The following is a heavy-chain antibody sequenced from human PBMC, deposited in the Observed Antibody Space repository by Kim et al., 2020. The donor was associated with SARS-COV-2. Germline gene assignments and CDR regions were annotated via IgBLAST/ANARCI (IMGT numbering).Heavy chain of an antibody. V-gene: IGHV4-34*01. J-gene: IGHJ6*02. CDR3: ARIVGGYDILTGYRLRYYYGMDV. CDR1: GGSFSGYY. CDR2: INHSGST. D-gene: IGHD3-9*01. Sequence: SETLSLTCAVYGGSFSGYYWSWIRQPPGKGLEWIGEINHSGSTNYNPSLKSRVTISVDTSKNQFSLKLSSVTAADTAVYYCARIVGGYDILTGYRLRYYYGMDVWGQGTTVTVSS.